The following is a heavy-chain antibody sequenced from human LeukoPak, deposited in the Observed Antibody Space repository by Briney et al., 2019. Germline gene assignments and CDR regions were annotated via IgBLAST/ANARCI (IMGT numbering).Heavy chain of an antibody. CDR1: GFTFSSYS. J-gene: IGHJ6*02. V-gene: IGHV3-66*01. D-gene: IGHD3-9*01. CDR3: ARDRGYYDILTGWNYYYGMDV. Sequence: GGSLRLSCAASGFTFSSYSMNWVRQAPGKGLEWVSVIYSGGSTYYANSVKGRFTISRDNSKNTLYLQMNSLRAEDTAVYYCARDRGYYDILTGWNYYYGMDVWGQGTTATVSS. CDR2: IYSGGST.